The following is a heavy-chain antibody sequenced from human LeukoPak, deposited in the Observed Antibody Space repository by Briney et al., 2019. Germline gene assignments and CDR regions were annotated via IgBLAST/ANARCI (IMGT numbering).Heavy chain of an antibody. CDR2: SNPNDGDT. CDR1: GYTFTDYY. D-gene: IGHD2-2*01. V-gene: IGHV1-2*02. CDR3: ARANFLYCSSSTCLFDY. J-gene: IGHJ4*02. Sequence: GASVKVSCTASGYTFTDYYMHWVRQAPGQGFEWMGWSNPNDGDTNYAQKFQGRVTMTRDTSISTAHMEVSRLRSDDTAVYYCARANFLYCSSSTCLFDYWGQGTLVTVSS.